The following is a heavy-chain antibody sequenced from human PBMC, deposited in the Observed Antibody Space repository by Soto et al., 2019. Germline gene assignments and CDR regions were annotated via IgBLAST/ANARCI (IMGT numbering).Heavy chain of an antibody. CDR2: TRNKVNSDTT. CDR1: GFIFSDHY. V-gene: IGHV3-72*01. D-gene: IGHD4-17*01. J-gene: IGHJ6*02. CDR3: ARESAMTTGVSYDYYYYGMDV. Sequence: GGSLRLSCAASGFIFSDHYMDWVRQAPGKGLEWVGRTRNKVNSDTTKYAASVKGRFTISRDDSKNSLHLQMNSLRTEDTAVYYCARESAMTTGVSYDYYYYGMDVWGQGTTVTVSS.